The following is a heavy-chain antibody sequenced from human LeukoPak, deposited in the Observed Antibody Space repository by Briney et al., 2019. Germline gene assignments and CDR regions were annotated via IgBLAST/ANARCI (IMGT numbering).Heavy chain of an antibody. D-gene: IGHD2-15*01. V-gene: IGHV3-23*01. Sequence: GGSLRLSCAASGFTFSTYAMSWVRQVPGKGLEWVSGISNTAGFTYYADSVKGRFTISRDNSKNTLYLQLDSLRAEDTAVYYCAKSNYYCSDSCQPDDAFDVWGQGTMVTVSS. CDR1: GFTFSTYA. CDR3: AKSNYYCSDSCQPDDAFDV. CDR2: ISNTAGFT. J-gene: IGHJ3*01.